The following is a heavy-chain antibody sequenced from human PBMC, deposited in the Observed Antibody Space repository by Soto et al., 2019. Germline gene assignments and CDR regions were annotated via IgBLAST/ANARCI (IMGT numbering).Heavy chain of an antibody. D-gene: IGHD3-10*01. V-gene: IGHV4-34*01. Sequence: SETLSLTCAVYGGSFSGYYWSWIRQPPGKGLEWIGEINHSGSTNYNPSLKSRVTISVDTSKNQFSLKLSSVTAADTAVYYCARHSTDYGSGSYYDYWGQGTLVTVSS. CDR3: ARHSTDYGSGSYYDY. CDR2: INHSGST. J-gene: IGHJ4*02. CDR1: GGSFSGYY.